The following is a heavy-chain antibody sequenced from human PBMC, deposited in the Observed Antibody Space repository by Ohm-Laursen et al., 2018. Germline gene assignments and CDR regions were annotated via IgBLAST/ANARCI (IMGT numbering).Heavy chain of an antibody. J-gene: IGHJ4*02. Sequence: SLRLSCAASGFTFSSYAMSWVRQAPGKGLEWVSYISSSGSTIHYADSVKGRFTISRDNAKNSLYLQMNSLRAEDTAVYYCARDGYYCSSTSCSTGYFDYWGQGTLVTVSS. CDR2: ISSSGSTI. CDR3: ARDGYYCSSTSCSTGYFDY. V-gene: IGHV3-48*04. D-gene: IGHD2-2*02. CDR1: GFTFSSYA.